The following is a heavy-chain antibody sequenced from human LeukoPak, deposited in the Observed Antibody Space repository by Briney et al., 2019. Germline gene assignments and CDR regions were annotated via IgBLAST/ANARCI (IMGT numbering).Heavy chain of an antibody. CDR1: GFTFSSYA. CDR2: VTGGRGGGT. D-gene: IGHD1-20*01. CDR3: AKYNWDDDFFDY. V-gene: IGHV3-23*01. Sequence: GSLRLSCAASGFTFSSYAMSWVRQAPGKGLEWVSTVTGGRGGGTYYADSVEGRFTISRANSKNTVYLQMNSLTAEDTAVYYCAKYNWDDDFFDYWGQGSLVTVAS. J-gene: IGHJ4*02.